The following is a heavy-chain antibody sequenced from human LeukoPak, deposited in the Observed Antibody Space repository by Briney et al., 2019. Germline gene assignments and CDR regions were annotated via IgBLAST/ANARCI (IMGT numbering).Heavy chain of an antibody. CDR3: ARDGGPRYYYGSGSYYNRGWFDP. D-gene: IGHD3-10*01. J-gene: IGHJ5*02. CDR1: GYTFTSYY. V-gene: IGHV1-46*01. CDR2: INPSGGST. Sequence: ASVKVSCKASGYTFTSYYMHWVRQAPGQGLEWMGIINPSGGSTSYAQKFQGRVTMTRDTSTSTVYMELSSLRSEDTAVYYCARDGGPRYYYGSGSYYNRGWFDPWGQGTLVTVSS.